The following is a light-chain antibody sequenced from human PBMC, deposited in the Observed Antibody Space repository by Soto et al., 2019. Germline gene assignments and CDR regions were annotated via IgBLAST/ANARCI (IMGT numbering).Light chain of an antibody. J-gene: IGKJ5*01. Sequence: IQLTQSPSSLSASVGDRVTITCRASQGISSYLAWYQQKPGRAPKLLIYGASTLEGGVPFRFSGSGSGTDLTLIISSVHPEEFATYYCKQLNTYPITFGPGTRLEIK. CDR3: KQLNTYPIT. V-gene: IGKV1-9*01. CDR1: QGISSY. CDR2: GAS.